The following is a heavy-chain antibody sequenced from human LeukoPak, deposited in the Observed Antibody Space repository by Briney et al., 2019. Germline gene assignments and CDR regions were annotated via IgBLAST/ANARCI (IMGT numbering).Heavy chain of an antibody. V-gene: IGHV4-39*07. CDR3: ARLYSSSWYADY. Sequence: SETLSLTCTVSGGSISSSSYYWGWIRQPPGKGLEWIGSIYYSGSTHYNTSPKSRVTISVDTSKNQFSLKLSSVTAADTAVYYCARLYSSSWYADYWGQGTLVTVSS. CDR2: IYYSGST. J-gene: IGHJ4*02. CDR1: GGSISSSSYY. D-gene: IGHD6-13*01.